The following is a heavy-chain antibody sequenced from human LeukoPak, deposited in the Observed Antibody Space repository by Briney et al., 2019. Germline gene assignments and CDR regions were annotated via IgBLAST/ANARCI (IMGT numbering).Heavy chain of an antibody. D-gene: IGHD3-22*01. CDR1: GGSFTAYF. Sequence: PSETLSLTCAVSGGSFTAYFWNWIRQPPGKGLEWIGEINHVGSTNHNPSLRSRVTMSSDTSKNEVSLQLSSVTAADTAVYYCARFSLYYDSSIHYLDHWGQGALVTVSS. CDR3: ARFSLYYDSSIHYLDH. J-gene: IGHJ4*02. CDR2: INHVGST. V-gene: IGHV4-34*01.